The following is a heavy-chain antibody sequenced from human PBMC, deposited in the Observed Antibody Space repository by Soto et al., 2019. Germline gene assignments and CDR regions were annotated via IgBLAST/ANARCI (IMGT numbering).Heavy chain of an antibody. CDR2: ISYDGSHK. J-gene: IGHJ1*01. V-gene: IGHV3-30*03. CDR3: ATSASSDH. CDR1: GFLFDTYG. D-gene: IGHD1-26*01. Sequence: PGGSLRLSCVASGFLFDTYGMHWARQTPGKGLEWVAIISYDGSHKEYADSVKGRFAISRDNSENTLYLQMNNLGVEDTALYYCATSASSDHWGQGTQVTVSS.